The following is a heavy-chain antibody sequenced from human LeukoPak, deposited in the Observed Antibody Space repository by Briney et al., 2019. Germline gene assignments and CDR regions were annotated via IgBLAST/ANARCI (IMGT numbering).Heavy chain of an antibody. Sequence: SETLSLTCTVSGGSIKRYYWSWIRQPPGKGLEWIGYIYTSGSTNYNPSLKSRVTISVDTSKNQFSLKLSSVTAADTAVYYCARGGGVYSSSSGQYFDYWGQGTLVTVSS. CDR2: IYTSGST. CDR3: ARGGGVYSSSSGQYFDY. V-gene: IGHV4-4*09. CDR1: GGSIKRYY. J-gene: IGHJ4*02. D-gene: IGHD6-6*01.